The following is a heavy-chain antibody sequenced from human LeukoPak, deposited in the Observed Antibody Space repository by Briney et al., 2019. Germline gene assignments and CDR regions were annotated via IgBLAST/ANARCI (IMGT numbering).Heavy chain of an antibody. V-gene: IGHV5-51*01. J-gene: IGHJ3*01. D-gene: IGHD2-15*01. Sequence: GESLKISCKGSGYSFATYWIGWVRQMPGKGLEWMGINYPGDSDTTYSPSFQGQVTMSADKSISTAYLQWSSLKASDTAMYYCARVGMVAATFDYWGQGTMVSVSS. CDR2: NYPGDSDT. CDR3: ARVGMVAATFDY. CDR1: GYSFATYW.